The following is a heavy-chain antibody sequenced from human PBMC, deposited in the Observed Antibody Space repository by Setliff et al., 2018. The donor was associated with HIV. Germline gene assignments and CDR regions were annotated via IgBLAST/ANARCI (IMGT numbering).Heavy chain of an antibody. Sequence: GASVKVSCKASGYTFTGYYMHWVRQAPGQGLEWMGWINPNSGGTNYAQKFQGRVTMTRDTSISTAYMELSRLRSDDTAVYYCVRLHSLRIAVAGRGDAFDIWGQGTMVTVSS. J-gene: IGHJ3*02. CDR3: VRLHSLRIAVAGRGDAFDI. V-gene: IGHV1-2*02. CDR2: INPNSGGT. CDR1: GYTFTGYY. D-gene: IGHD6-19*01.